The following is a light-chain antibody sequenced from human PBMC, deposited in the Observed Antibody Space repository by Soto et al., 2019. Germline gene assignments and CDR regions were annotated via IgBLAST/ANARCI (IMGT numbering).Light chain of an antibody. J-gene: IGLJ2*01. CDR3: QTWGTGTYVV. V-gene: IGLV4-69*01. Sequence: QLVLTQSPSASASLGASVKLTCTLSSGHSHYAIAWHQQQPEKGPRYLMKLNSDGSHSKGDGIPDRFSVSSSGAERYLIISRLQSYDEAEYYCQTWGTGTYVVFGGGIKFTVL. CDR2: LNSDGSH. CDR1: SGHSHYA.